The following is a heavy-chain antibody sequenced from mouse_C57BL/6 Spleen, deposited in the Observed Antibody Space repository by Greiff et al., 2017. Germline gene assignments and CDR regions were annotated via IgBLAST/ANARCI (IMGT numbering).Heavy chain of an antibody. Sequence: EVHLVESGPELVKPGASVKISCKASGYSFTGYYMNWVKQSPEKSLEWIGEINPSTGGTTYNQKFKAKATLTVDKSSSTAYMQLKSLTSEDSAVYYCARLTGYFDYWGQGTTLTVSS. CDR1: GYSFTGYY. CDR3: ARLTGYFDY. D-gene: IGHD4-1*01. V-gene: IGHV1-42*01. CDR2: INPSTGGT. J-gene: IGHJ2*01.